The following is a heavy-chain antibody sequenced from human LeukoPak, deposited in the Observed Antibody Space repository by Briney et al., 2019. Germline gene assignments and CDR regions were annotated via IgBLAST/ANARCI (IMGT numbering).Heavy chain of an antibody. V-gene: IGHV3-48*01. CDR2: ISTSSVTI. CDR1: GFTFSSYA. D-gene: IGHD6-19*01. J-gene: IGHJ4*02. Sequence: GGSLRLSCAASGFTFSSYAMSWVRQAPGKGLEWVSYISTSSVTIYYVDSVKGRFTISRDNAKNSLYLQMNSLRAEDTAVYYCARDESGFSSGWYRYWGQGTLVTVSS. CDR3: ARDESGFSSGWYRY.